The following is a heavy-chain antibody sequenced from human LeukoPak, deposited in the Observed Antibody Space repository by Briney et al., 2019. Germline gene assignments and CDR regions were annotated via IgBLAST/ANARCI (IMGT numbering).Heavy chain of an antibody. CDR1: GYTFTSYG. CDR2: ISAYNGNT. V-gene: IGHV1-18*01. J-gene: IGHJ6*03. CDR3: ARGRSIAAAGTIRYYYYYYMDV. Sequence: VASVKVSCKASGYTFTSYGISWVRQAPGQGLEWMGWISAYNGNTNYAQKLQGRVTMTTDTSTSTAYMELRSLRSDDTAVYYCARGRSIAAAGTIRYYYYYYMDVWGKGTTVTVSS. D-gene: IGHD6-13*01.